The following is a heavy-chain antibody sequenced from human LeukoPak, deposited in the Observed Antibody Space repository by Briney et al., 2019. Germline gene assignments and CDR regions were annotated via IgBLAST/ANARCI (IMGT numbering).Heavy chain of an antibody. D-gene: IGHD5-18*01. Sequence: ASVKVSCRASGYTLTNYGMNWVRQAPGLGLEWMGWISGDNDNTKKAQKFQGRVTMTIDTSTNTAYMELGSLTSDDTAVYYCARGRTARTRYFYYYFMDVWGEGTAVTVSS. CDR1: GYTLTNYG. V-gene: IGHV1-18*01. CDR2: ISGDNDNT. J-gene: IGHJ6*03. CDR3: ARGRTARTRYFYYYFMDV.